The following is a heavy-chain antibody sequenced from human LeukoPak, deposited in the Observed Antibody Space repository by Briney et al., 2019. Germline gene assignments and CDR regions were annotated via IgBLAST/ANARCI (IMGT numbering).Heavy chain of an antibody. CDR3: VGWGISGITNH. J-gene: IGHJ4*02. V-gene: IGHV3-9*01. CDR2: ISWNSGSI. D-gene: IGHD1-7*01. CDR1: GFTFDKYP. Sequence: PGGSLRLSCAVSGFTFDKYPMHWVRQAPGKGLEWVSGISWNSGSIGYADSVKGRFTTSRDKNSLFLQMNSVRAEDTAVYYCVGWGISGITNHWGQGTLVTVSS.